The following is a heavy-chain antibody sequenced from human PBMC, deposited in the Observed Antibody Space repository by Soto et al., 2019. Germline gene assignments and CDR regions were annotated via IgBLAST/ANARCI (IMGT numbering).Heavy chain of an antibody. V-gene: IGHV4-30-4*01. D-gene: IGHD7-27*01. Sequence: SETLSITCSVSGDSISNLDYFWAWIRQPPGQALEYIGYIYKSATTYYNPSFESRVAISVDTSKSQFSLNVTSVTAADTAVYFCARGRYCLTGRCFPNWFDSWGQGALVTVSS. CDR1: GDSISNLDYF. J-gene: IGHJ5*01. CDR2: IYKSATT. CDR3: ARGRYCLTGRCFPNWFDS.